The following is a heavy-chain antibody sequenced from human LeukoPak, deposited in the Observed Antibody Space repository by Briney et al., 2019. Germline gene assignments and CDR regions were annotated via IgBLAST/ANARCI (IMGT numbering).Heavy chain of an antibody. D-gene: IGHD6-19*01. V-gene: IGHV3-30*02. J-gene: IGHJ5*02. CDR2: IPYDGSDK. CDR1: GFTFTNYG. Sequence: QPGGSLRLSCAASGFTFTNYGMHWVRQAPGKGLEWVAFIPYDGSDKYYADSVKGRFTISRDNSKNTLYLQMSSLRPEDTAIYYCAKEIYSSGWSCWFDPWGQGTLVTVSS. CDR3: AKEIYSSGWSCWFDP.